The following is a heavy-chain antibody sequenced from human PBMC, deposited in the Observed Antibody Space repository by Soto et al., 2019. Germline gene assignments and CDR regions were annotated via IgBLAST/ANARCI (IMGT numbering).Heavy chain of an antibody. CDR2: IYSSGTT. V-gene: IGHV4-30-4*01. D-gene: IGHD3-10*01. J-gene: IGHJ4*02. Sequence: PSETLSLTRTVSGGSISSGDYYRTWIRQSPGKGLEWIGYIYSSGTTYYNPSLKSRIAMSVDTSKNQFSLNLSSVTAADTALYYCARGHRFGESRNDDWGQGTRVTVAS. CDR1: GGSISSGDYY. CDR3: ARGHRFGESRNDD.